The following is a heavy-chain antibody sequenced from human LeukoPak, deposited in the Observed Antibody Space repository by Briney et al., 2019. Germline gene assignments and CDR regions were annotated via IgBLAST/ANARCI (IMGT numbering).Heavy chain of an antibody. CDR3: ARDPSMREHPKNWFDP. D-gene: IGHD1/OR15-1a*01. Sequence: SETLSLTCTVSGGSISSSSYYWGWIRQPPGKGLEWIGSIYYSGSTYYNPSLKSRVTISVDTSKNQFSLKLSSVTAADTAVYYCARDPSMREHPKNWFDPWGQGTLVTVSS. V-gene: IGHV4-39*07. CDR1: GGSISSSSYY. CDR2: IYYSGST. J-gene: IGHJ5*02.